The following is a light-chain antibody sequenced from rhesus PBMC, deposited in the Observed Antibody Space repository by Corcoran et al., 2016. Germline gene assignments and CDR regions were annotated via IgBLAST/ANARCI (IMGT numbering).Light chain of an antibody. CDR3: QHYYDNPLT. J-gene: IGKJ4*01. CDR1: QNIYSN. V-gene: IGKV1S12*01. CDR2: AAS. Sequence: DIQMTQSPSALSASVGDRVTISCRASQNIYSNLAWYQQKPGKAPKFLIYAASSLQTGIPSRFSGSGSGTDFTLTISSLQPEDSAAYYCQHYYDNPLTFGGGTKVEL.